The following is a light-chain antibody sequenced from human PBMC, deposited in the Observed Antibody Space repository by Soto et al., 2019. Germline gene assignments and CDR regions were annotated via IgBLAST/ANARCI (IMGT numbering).Light chain of an antibody. CDR2: AAS. CDR3: QQYVGSPPMYT. CDR1: QSVSSSS. J-gene: IGKJ2*01. V-gene: IGKV3-20*01. Sequence: EIVLTQSPGTLSLSPGERATLSCRASQSVSSSSLAWYQQKPGQAPRLLIYAASSRASGIPGRFSGSGSGTDFTLNISRLEPEDFALYYCQQYVGSPPMYTFGQGTKLEIK.